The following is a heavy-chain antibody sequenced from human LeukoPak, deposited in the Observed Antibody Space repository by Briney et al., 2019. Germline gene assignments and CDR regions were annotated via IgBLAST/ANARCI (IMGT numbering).Heavy chain of an antibody. Sequence: SETLSLTCTVSGGSISSYYWSWIRQPPGKGLEWIGYIYYSGSTNYNPSLKSRVAISVDTSKNQFSLKLSSVTAADTAVYYCARGDRPPAAGFDYWGQGTLVTVSS. CDR2: IYYSGST. J-gene: IGHJ4*02. V-gene: IGHV4-59*01. CDR3: ARGDRPPAAGFDY. CDR1: GGSISSYY. D-gene: IGHD6-6*01.